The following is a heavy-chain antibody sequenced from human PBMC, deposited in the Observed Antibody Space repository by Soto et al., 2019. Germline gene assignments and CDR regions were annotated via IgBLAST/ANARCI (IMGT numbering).Heavy chain of an antibody. V-gene: IGHV1-2*07. J-gene: IGHJ4*02. Sequence: QVQLVQSGAEVRKPGASVKVSCKASGYSFSDYYVHWVRQAPGQGLEWVGWINTKTGASKYVHEFQGRVTMTRDTSISAAYMELSGLRSDDTAVYYCAREFAVKTLGNSGSLHFDSWGQGTLVTVSS. CDR2: INTKTGAS. CDR3: AREFAVKTLGNSGSLHFDS. D-gene: IGHD1-26*01. CDR1: GYSFSDYY.